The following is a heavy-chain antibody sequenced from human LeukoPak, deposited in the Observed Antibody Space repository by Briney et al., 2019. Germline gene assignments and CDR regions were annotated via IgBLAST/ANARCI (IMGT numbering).Heavy chain of an antibody. J-gene: IGHJ4*02. D-gene: IGHD6-13*01. Sequence: GGSLRLSCAASGFTFSSYSMNWVRQAPGKGLEWVSSISSSSSYIYYADSVKGRFTISRDNAKNSLYLQMNSLRAEDTAVYYCASNPYSSSWDYYFDYWGQGTLVTVSS. V-gene: IGHV3-21*01. CDR2: ISSSSSYI. CDR3: ASNPYSSSWDYYFDY. CDR1: GFTFSSYS.